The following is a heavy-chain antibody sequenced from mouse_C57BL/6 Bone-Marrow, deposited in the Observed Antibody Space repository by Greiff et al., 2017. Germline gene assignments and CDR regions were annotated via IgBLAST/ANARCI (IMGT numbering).Heavy chain of an antibody. CDR3: ARSPLYDGYCLMDY. CDR2: INPNNGGT. Sequence: EVQLQQSGPELVKPGASVKISCKASGYTFTDYYMNWVQQSHGKSLEWIGDINPNNGGTSYNQKFKGKATLTVDKSSSTAYMELRSLTSEDTAVYYCARSPLYDGYCLMDYWGQGTSVTVSS. V-gene: IGHV1-26*01. J-gene: IGHJ4*01. D-gene: IGHD2-3*01. CDR1: GYTFTDYY.